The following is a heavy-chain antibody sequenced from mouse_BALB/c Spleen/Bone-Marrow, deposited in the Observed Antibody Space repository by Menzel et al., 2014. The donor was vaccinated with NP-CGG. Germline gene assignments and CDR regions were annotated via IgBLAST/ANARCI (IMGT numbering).Heavy chain of an antibody. D-gene: IGHD2-4*01. V-gene: IGHV7-3*02. CDR1: GFTFTDYY. J-gene: IGHJ2*01. CDR3: ARDRGLTYFDY. CDR2: IRNKANGYTT. Sequence: VHVKQSGGGLVQPGGSLRLSCTPSGFTFTDYYMSWVRQPPGKALEWLGFIRNKANGYTTEYSASVKGRFTISRDNSQSILYLQMNTLRAEDSATYYCARDRGLTYFDYWGQGTTLTVSS.